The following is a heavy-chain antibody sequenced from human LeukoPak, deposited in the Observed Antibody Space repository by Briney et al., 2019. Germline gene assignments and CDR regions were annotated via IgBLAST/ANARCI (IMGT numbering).Heavy chain of an antibody. CDR1: GGSFSGYY. Sequence: SETLSLTCAVYGGSFSGYYWSWIRQPPGKGLEWIGEINHSGSTNYNPSLKSRVTISVDTSKNQFSLKLSSVTAADTAVYYCARHREDWGFDSWGQGTLVTVSS. J-gene: IGHJ4*02. V-gene: IGHV4-34*01. CDR3: ARHREDWGFDS. CDR2: INHSGST. D-gene: IGHD7-27*01.